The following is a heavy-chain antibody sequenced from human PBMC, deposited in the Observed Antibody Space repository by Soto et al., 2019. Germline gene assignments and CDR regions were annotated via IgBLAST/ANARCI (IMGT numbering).Heavy chain of an antibody. Sequence: QVQLQESGPGLVKPSQTLSLTCTVSGGSISSGGYCWSWIRQHPGKGLEWIGYLYYSGSTYYNPSLQSRVTISVDTSKNQFSLKLSSVTAADTAVYYCARDTGSLYDDFWSGTDYGMDVWGQGTTVTVCS. CDR2: LYYSGST. J-gene: IGHJ6*02. D-gene: IGHD3-3*01. CDR1: GGSISSGGYC. V-gene: IGHV4-31*03. CDR3: ARDTGSLYDDFWSGTDYGMDV.